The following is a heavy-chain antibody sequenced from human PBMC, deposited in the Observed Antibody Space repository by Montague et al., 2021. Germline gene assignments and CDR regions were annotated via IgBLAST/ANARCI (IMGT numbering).Heavy chain of an antibody. Sequence: SRSLSLSGSGFLFSDYYLDWVRQAPGRGLEWVGRAGNRRDSHTTQYAASVRGRFIISRGDSTESLYLQMNSLKTEDTALYYCAKGYSGVDIYAFDVWGRGTMVTVSS. CDR3: AKGYSGVDIYAFDV. CDR2: AGNRRDSHTT. J-gene: IGHJ3*01. V-gene: IGHV3-72*01. CDR1: GFLFSDYY. D-gene: IGHD5-12*01.